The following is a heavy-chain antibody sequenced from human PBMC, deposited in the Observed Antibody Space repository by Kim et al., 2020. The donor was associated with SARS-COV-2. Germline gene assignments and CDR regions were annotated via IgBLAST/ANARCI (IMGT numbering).Heavy chain of an antibody. CDR1: GYTFTSYY. D-gene: IGHD3-22*01. J-gene: IGHJ4*02. CDR3: AREPPPNDSSGYYFDY. V-gene: IGHV1-46*01. CDR2: INPSGGST. Sequence: ASVKVSCKASGYTFTSYYMHWVRQAPGQGLEWMGIINPSGGSTSYAQKFQGRVTMTRDTSTSTVYMELSSLRSEDTAVYYCAREPPPNDSSGYYFDYWGQGTLVTVSS.